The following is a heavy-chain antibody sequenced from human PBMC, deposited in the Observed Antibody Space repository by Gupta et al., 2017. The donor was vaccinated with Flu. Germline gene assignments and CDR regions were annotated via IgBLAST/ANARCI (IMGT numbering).Heavy chain of an antibody. Sequence: QVQLVESGGGVVQPGRSLRLSCAASGFTFSSYGMHWVRQAPGKGLEWVAVISYDGSNKYYADSVKGRFTISRDNPKNTLYLQMNRLRAEDTAVYYCAKVGQWELLSGYFDYWGQGTLVTVSS. CDR1: GFTFSSYG. CDR3: AKVGQWELLSGYFDY. CDR2: ISYDGSNK. V-gene: IGHV3-30*18. J-gene: IGHJ4*02. D-gene: IGHD1-26*01.